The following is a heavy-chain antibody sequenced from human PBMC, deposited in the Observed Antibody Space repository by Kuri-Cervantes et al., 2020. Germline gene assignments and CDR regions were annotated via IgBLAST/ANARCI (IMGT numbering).Heavy chain of an antibody. CDR2: INPSGGST. CDR3: ARDDVWERGMVRGVINNWFDP. J-gene: IGHJ5*02. CDR1: GYTFTSYY. D-gene: IGHD3-10*01. Sequence: ASVKVSCKASGYTFTSYYMHWVRQAPGQGLEWMGIINPSGGSTSYAQKFQGRVTMTRDTSTSTVYMELSSLRSDDTAVYYCARDDVWERGMVRGVINNWFDPWGQGTLVTVSS. V-gene: IGHV1-46*01.